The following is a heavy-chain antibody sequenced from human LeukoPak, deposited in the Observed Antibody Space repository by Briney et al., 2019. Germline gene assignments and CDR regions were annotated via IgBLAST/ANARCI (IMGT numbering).Heavy chain of an antibody. Sequence: ASVKVSCKASGYTFTGYYMHWVRQAPGQGLEWMGWINPNSGGTNYAQKFQGRVTMTRNTSISTAYMELSSLRSEDTAVYYCARKFEDISFIAAAGNPNWFDPWGQGTLVTVSS. D-gene: IGHD6-13*01. CDR2: INPNSGGT. CDR3: ARKFEDISFIAAAGNPNWFDP. J-gene: IGHJ5*02. CDR1: GYTFTGYY. V-gene: IGHV1-2*02.